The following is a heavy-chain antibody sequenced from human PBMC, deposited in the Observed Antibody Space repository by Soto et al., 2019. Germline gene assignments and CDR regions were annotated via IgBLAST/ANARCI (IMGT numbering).Heavy chain of an antibody. Sequence: SETLSLTCTVPGGSVNSGSYYWSWIRQPPGKGLELIGYIYHSGSTYYNPSLKSRVTISVDTSKNQFSLKLSSVTAADTAVYYCTRFNWYFDLWGRGTLVTVSS. CDR3: TRFNWYFDL. CDR2: IYHSGST. CDR1: GGSVNSGSYY. V-gene: IGHV4-30-2*01. J-gene: IGHJ2*01.